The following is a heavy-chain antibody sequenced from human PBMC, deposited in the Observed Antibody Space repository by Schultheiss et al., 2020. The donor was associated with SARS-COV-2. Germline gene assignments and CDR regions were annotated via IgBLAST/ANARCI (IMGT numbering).Heavy chain of an antibody. CDR1: GFTFSSYA. V-gene: IGHV3-23*01. CDR3: ARDRQQWLDTVDAFDI. CDR2: ISGSGGST. D-gene: IGHD6-19*01. J-gene: IGHJ3*02. Sequence: GESLKISCAASGFTFSSYAMSWVRQAPGKGLEWVSAISGSGGSTYYADSVKGRFTISRDNAKNSLYLQMNSLRDEDTAVYYCARDRQQWLDTVDAFDIWGQGTMVTVSS.